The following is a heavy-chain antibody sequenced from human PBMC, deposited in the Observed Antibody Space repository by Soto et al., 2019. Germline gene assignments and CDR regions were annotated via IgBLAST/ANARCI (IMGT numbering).Heavy chain of an antibody. CDR1: GGTFGSYT. V-gene: IGHV1-69*02. CDR2: IIPILGIA. D-gene: IGHD2-2*01. Sequence: GASVKVSCKASGGTFGSYTSSWVRQAPGQGLEWMGRIIPILGIANYAQKFQGRVTITADKSTSTAYMELSSLRSEDTAVYYCARARAYCSSTSCPLDAFDIWGQGTMVTVSS. CDR3: ARARAYCSSTSCPLDAFDI. J-gene: IGHJ3*02.